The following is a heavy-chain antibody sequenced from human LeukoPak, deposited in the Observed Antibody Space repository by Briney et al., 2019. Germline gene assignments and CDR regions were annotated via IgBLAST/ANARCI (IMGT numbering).Heavy chain of an antibody. CDR2: INHSGST. V-gene: IGHV4-34*01. CDR1: GGSFSGYY. J-gene: IGHJ4*02. D-gene: IGHD4-11*01. Sequence: SETLSLTCAVYGGSFSGYYWSWIRQPPGKGLEWSGEINHSGSTNYNPSLKSRVTISVDKSKNQFSLKLSSETAADTAAYYCARRTTVTIPFGYWGQGTLVTVSS. CDR3: ARRTTVTIPFGY.